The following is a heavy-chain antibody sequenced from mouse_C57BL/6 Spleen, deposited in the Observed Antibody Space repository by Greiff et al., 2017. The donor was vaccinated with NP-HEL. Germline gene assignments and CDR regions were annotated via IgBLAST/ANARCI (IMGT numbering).Heavy chain of an antibody. V-gene: IGHV5-16*01. J-gene: IGHJ2*01. CDR2: INYDGSST. Sequence: EVKLVESEGGLVQPGSSMKLSCTASGFTFSDYYMAWVRQVPEKGLEWVANINYDGSSTYYLDSLKSRFIISRDNAKNILYLQMSSLKSEDTATYYCARLYDGYRYYFDYWGQGTTLTVSS. CDR3: ARLYDGYRYYFDY. D-gene: IGHD2-3*01. CDR1: GFTFSDYY.